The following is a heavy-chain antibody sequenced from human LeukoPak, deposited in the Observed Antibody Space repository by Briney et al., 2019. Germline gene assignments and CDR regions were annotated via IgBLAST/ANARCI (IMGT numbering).Heavy chain of an antibody. CDR2: IIPIFGTA. CDR1: GGTFSSYA. CDR3: ARVLGIQLWPPHSYYYYYGMDV. J-gene: IGHJ6*02. V-gene: IGHV1-69*13. D-gene: IGHD5-18*01. Sequence: GASVKVSCKASGGTFSSYAISWVRQAPGQGLEWMGGIIPIFGTANYAQKFQGRVTITADESTSTAYVELSSLRSEDTAVYYCARVLGIQLWPPHSYYYYYGMDVWGQGTTVTVSS.